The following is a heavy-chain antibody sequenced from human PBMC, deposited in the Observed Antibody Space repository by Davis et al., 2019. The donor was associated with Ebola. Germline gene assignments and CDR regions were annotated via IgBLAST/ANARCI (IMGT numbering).Heavy chain of an antibody. CDR2: IYYSGST. CDR1: GGSISSSSYY. CDR3: ARHKGIVVVVAATPNWFDP. J-gene: IGHJ5*02. V-gene: IGHV4-39*01. Sequence: GSLRLSCTVSGGSISSSSYYWGWIRQPPGKGLEWIGSIYYSGSTYYNPSLKSRVTISVDTSKNQFSLKLSSVTAADTAVYYCARHKGIVVVVAATPNWFDPWGQGTLVTVSS. D-gene: IGHD2-15*01.